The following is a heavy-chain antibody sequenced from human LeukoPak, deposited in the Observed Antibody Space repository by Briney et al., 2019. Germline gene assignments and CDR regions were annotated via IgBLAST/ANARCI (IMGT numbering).Heavy chain of an antibody. CDR3: AKGGDYYDSSGYYDDAFDI. V-gene: IGHV1-2*02. CDR1: GYTFTDYY. J-gene: IGHJ3*02. CDR2: INPKSGGT. Sequence: ASVKVSCKSSGYTFTDYYVHWVRQAPGQGLEWMGWINPKSGGTSSAQKFQGRVTMTRDTSTSTVYMELSSLRSEDTAVYYCAKGGDYYDSSGYYDDAFDIWGQGTMVTVSS. D-gene: IGHD3-22*01.